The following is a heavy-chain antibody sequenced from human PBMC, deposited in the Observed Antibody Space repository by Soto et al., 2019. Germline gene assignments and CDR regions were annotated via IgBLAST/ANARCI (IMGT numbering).Heavy chain of an antibody. Sequence: GGSLRLSCAASGFTFSLYAMHWVRQAPGKGLEWVALISYDGSNEYYADSVKGRFTISRDNSNNMLYMQMNSLRAEDTAVYYCAKRGDGSGSYWGGIDPWGQGTLVTVSS. CDR1: GFTFSLYA. V-gene: IGHV3-30*18. J-gene: IGHJ5*02. D-gene: IGHD3-10*01. CDR3: AKRGDGSGSYWGGIDP. CDR2: ISYDGSNE.